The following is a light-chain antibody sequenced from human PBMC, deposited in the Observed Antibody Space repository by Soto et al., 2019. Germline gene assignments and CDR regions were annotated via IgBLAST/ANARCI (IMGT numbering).Light chain of an antibody. CDR2: EVS. Sequence: QSALTQPASVSGSPGQSITISCTGTSSDVGGYNYVSWYQQYPGKAPKLMIYEVSNRPSGVSNRFSGSKSGNTASLTISGLQAEDEADYYCCSYTRTSNHYFFGSGTKLTVL. V-gene: IGLV2-14*01. CDR3: CSYTRTSNHYF. J-gene: IGLJ1*01. CDR1: SSDVGGYNY.